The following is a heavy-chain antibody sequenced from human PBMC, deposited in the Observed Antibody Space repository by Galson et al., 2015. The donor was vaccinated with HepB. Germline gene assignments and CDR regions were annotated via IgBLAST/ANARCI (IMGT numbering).Heavy chain of an antibody. CDR1: GFIFSNYD. CDR2: VSGSGVRT. Sequence: SLRLSCAASGFIFSNYDMHWVRQAPGKGLEWVSTVSGSGVRTFYADSVKGRFTTSRDNSKDTVYLQMNSLRGEDTAVYYCAKLGIDYWGQGTLVTVSS. CDR3: AKLGIDY. V-gene: IGHV3-23*01. J-gene: IGHJ4*02. D-gene: IGHD1-26*01.